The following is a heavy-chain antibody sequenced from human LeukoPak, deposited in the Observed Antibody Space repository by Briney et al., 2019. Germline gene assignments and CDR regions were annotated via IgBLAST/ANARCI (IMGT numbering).Heavy chain of an antibody. CDR1: GFTFNSDA. D-gene: IGHD3-10*01. Sequence: GGSLRLSCAASGFTFNSDAMSWLRQAPGRGLEWVSTISPSGGATYYADSVKGRFTISRDNSKNTLYVQMSSLRADDTAVYYCAKGYYYGSGSYSTFDYWGQGTLVTVSS. V-gene: IGHV3-23*01. CDR3: AKGYYYGSGSYSTFDY. CDR2: ISPSGGAT. J-gene: IGHJ4*02.